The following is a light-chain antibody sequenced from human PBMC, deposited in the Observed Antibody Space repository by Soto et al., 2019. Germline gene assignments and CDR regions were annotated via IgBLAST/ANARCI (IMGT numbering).Light chain of an antibody. CDR1: SSNIGAGYD. CDR2: XXX. Sequence: QAVLTQPPSVSGAPGQRVTISCTGSSSNIGAGYDVHWYQQLPGRAPXPXXXXXXNRPSGVPXXXXXXXXXXXXXXXIXGLQAEDEADYYCQSYDNNLSGGVFGGGTKLTVL. CDR3: QSYDNNLSGGV. V-gene: IGLV1-40*01. J-gene: IGLJ3*02.